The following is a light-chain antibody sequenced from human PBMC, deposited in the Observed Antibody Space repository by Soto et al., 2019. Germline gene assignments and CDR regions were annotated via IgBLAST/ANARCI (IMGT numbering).Light chain of an antibody. CDR1: QSVSSY. J-gene: IGKJ1*01. CDR3: QQRSNWPRT. Sequence: EIVLTQSPATLSLSPGGRATLSCRSSQSVSSYLAWYQQKPGQAPRLLIYDASNRATGIPARFRGSGSGTDFTLTISSLEPEDFAVYYRQQRSNWPRTFGQGTKVEIK. V-gene: IGKV3-11*01. CDR2: DAS.